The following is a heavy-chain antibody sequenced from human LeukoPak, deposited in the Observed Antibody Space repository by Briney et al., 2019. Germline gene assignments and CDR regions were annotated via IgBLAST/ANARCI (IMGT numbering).Heavy chain of an antibody. Sequence: GASVKVSCKASGYTFTSYGISWVRQAPGQGLEWMGWISAYNGNANYAQKLQGRVTMATDTSTSTAYMELRSLRSDDTAVYYCARSFPSYYYYMDVWGKGTTVTVSS. J-gene: IGHJ6*03. V-gene: IGHV1-18*01. CDR1: GYTFTSYG. CDR3: ARSFPSYYYYMDV. CDR2: ISAYNGNA.